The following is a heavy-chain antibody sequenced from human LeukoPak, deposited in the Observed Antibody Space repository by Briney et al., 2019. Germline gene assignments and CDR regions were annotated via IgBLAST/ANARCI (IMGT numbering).Heavy chain of an antibody. V-gene: IGHV3-23*01. J-gene: IGHJ5*02. CDR3: VRRSSGNYDT. CDR2: ITSSGDNT. Sequence: GASLRLSCAASGFTFSSYAMCWVRQAPGKGLQWVSSITSSGDNTYYADSVKGRFTISRDNTKNTLHLQVNSLRAEDTAVYYCVRRSSGNYDTWGQGTLVTVSS. CDR1: GFTFSSYA. D-gene: IGHD3-22*01.